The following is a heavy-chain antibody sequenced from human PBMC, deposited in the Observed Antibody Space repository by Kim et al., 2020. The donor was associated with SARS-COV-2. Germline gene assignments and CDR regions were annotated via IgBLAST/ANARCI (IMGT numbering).Heavy chain of an antibody. J-gene: IGHJ6*02. Sequence: KSRVTISVDTSKNQFSLKLSSVTAADTAVYYCARDRMRIQLWFSDYGMDVWGQGTTVTVSS. CDR3: ARDRMRIQLWFSDYGMDV. V-gene: IGHV4-34*01. D-gene: IGHD5-18*01.